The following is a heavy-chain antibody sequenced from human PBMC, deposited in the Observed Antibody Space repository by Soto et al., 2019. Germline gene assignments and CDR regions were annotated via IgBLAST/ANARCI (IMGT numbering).Heavy chain of an antibody. V-gene: IGHV1-58*01. CDR1: GFTFSSSA. CDR3: ATRIGNIGWYWLDT. D-gene: IGHD6-19*01. J-gene: IGHJ5*02. Sequence: SVKVSCKASGFTFSSSAVQWVRQARGQGLEWIGWIVLGNGNTNYAQKFQERVTITRDMSTSTAYMEVRSLAFEDTAVYYCATRIGNIGWYWLDTWGQGTLVTVSS. CDR2: IVLGNGNT.